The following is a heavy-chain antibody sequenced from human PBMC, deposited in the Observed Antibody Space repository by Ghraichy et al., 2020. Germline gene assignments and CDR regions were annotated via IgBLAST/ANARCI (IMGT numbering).Heavy chain of an antibody. CDR2: IFSNDEK. J-gene: IGHJ4*02. CDR1: GFSLRHARMG. CDR3: VPDWFDSSGYQYFDY. D-gene: IGHD3-22*01. Sequence: SGPTLVKPTETLTLTCTVSGFSLRHARMGVTWIRQPPGKALEWLAHIFSNDEKSYNASLKSRLTISKDTSKSQVVLTMTNMDPVDTATYYCVPDWFDSSGYQYFDYWGQGALVTVSS. V-gene: IGHV2-26*01.